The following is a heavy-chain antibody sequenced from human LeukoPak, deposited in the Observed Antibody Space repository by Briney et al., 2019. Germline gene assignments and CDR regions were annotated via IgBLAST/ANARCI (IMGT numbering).Heavy chain of an antibody. CDR3: ARASSPGDYYYYYYMDV. CDR1: GFTFSSYS. CDR2: ISSSSYI. D-gene: IGHD7-27*01. V-gene: IGHV3-21*01. Sequence: GGSLRLSCAASGFTFSSYSMNWVRQAPGKGLEWVSSISSSSYIYYADSVKGRFTISRDNAKNSLYLQMNSLRAEDTAVYYCARASSPGDYYYYYYMDVRGKGTTVTVSS. J-gene: IGHJ6*03.